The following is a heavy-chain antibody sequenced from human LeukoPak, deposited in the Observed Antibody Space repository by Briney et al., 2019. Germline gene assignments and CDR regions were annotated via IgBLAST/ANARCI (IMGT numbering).Heavy chain of an antibody. J-gene: IGHJ3*02. Sequence: SETLSLTCTVSGGSISSYYWSWIRQPPGKGLEWIGYIYYSGSTNYNPSLKSRVTISVDTSKNQFSLKLSSVTAADTAVYYCARSDQIVRGAFDIWGQGTMVTVSS. CDR3: ARSDQIVRGAFDI. V-gene: IGHV4-59*08. D-gene: IGHD3-16*02. CDR1: GGSISSYY. CDR2: IYYSGST.